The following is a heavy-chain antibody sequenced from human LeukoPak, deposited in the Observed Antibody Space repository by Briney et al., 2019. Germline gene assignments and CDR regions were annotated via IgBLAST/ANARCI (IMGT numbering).Heavy chain of an antibody. V-gene: IGHV3-23*01. CDR3: AKADCIHTDCYVLDY. CDR2: ISGSGGST. J-gene: IGHJ4*02. D-gene: IGHD2-2*01. Sequence: PGGSLRLSCAASGFTFSSYAMSWVRQAPGKGLEWVSAISGSGGSTNYADSVRGRFTISRDSSKNTLYLQMNSLRVEDTALYYCAKADCIHTDCYVLDYWGQGTLVTVSS. CDR1: GFTFSSYA.